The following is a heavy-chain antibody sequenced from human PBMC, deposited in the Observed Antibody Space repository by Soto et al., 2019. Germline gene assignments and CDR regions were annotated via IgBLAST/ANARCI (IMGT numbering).Heavy chain of an antibody. Sequence: QVQLVQSGAEVKKPGSSVKVSCKASGGTFSSYAISWVRQAPGQGLEWMGGIIPIFGTANYAQKFQGRVTITADKSTGTAYMELSSLRSEDTAVYYCARDNLRDCTNGVCYTGRDDYWGQGTLVTVSS. D-gene: IGHD2-8*01. J-gene: IGHJ4*02. V-gene: IGHV1-69*06. CDR1: GGTFSSYA. CDR3: ARDNLRDCTNGVCYTGRDDY. CDR2: IIPIFGTA.